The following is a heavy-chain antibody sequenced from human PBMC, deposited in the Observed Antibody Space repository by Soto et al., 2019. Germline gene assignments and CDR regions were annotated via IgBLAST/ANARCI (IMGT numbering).Heavy chain of an antibody. Sequence: SETLSHRCIVSWVSISNGSVHCNWNRQSPGKGLEWIGYAHYGGSVNYDPSLKSRLTISVDTSKNQVFLNLTSVTAADTAVYYCARSHSSGQRSELDYRAPRTMVT. CDR1: WVSISNGSVH. CDR3: ARSHSSGQRSELDY. CDR2: AHYGGSV. D-gene: IGHD3-22*01. V-gene: IGHV4-61*01. J-gene: IGHJ4*02.